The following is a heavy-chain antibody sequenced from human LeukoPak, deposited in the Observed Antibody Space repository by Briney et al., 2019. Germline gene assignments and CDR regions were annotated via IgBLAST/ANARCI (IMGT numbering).Heavy chain of an antibody. Sequence: SETLSLTCAVSGYSISSGYYWGWIRQPPGKGLEWIGSIYHSGSTYYNPSLNSRVTISVDTSKNQFSLKLSSVTAADTAVYYCASLYYDILTGYPEGYFDLWGRGTLVTVSS. CDR2: IYHSGST. V-gene: IGHV4-38-2*01. J-gene: IGHJ2*01. CDR1: GYSISSGYY. D-gene: IGHD3-9*01. CDR3: ASLYYDILTGYPEGYFDL.